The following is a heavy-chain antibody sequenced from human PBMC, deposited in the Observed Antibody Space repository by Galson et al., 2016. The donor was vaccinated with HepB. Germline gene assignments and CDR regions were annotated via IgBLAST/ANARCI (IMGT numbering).Heavy chain of an antibody. J-gene: IGHJ3*01. D-gene: IGHD6-19*01. Sequence: SETLSLTCGVSGGFIESNNYFWGWIRQPPGKGLEWIGNSYSSGPAYYNPSLTSRVTISVETSKIQFSLKLTSVTAADTAVNYGARRVRWLADAFDVWGQGTLVIVSS. CDR3: ARRVRWLADAFDV. CDR2: SYSSGPA. V-gene: IGHV4-39*01. CDR1: GGFIESNNYF.